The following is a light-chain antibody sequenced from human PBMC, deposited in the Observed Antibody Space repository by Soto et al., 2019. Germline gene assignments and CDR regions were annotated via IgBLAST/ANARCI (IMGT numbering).Light chain of an antibody. Sequence: DMKMTQSPSTLSASVGDRVTITCRASAGVSTWVAWYQQKPGKAPKLLIYAASTLASGVPARFSGSGSGTEFTLAISILQPDDFATYFCQQYDVYWTFGQVTKVEMK. CDR1: AGVSTW. CDR2: AAS. V-gene: IGKV1-5*03. J-gene: IGKJ1*01. CDR3: QQYDVYWT.